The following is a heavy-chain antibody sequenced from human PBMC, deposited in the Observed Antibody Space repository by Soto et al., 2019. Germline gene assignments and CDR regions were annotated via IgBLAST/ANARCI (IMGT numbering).Heavy chain of an antibody. CDR1: GDTFTNHV. V-gene: IGHV1-69*12. J-gene: IGHJ4*02. CDR2: IISLFGTP. CDR3: ARVLGSGYDRGDY. D-gene: IGHD5-12*01. Sequence: QVQLVQSGDEVKKPGSSVKVSCKASGDTFTNHVFNWVRQAPGQGLEWMGGIISLFGTPNYSRRFQGRVTVTADESPGKSYEGLSRLRSDDTGVYFCARVLGSGYDRGDYWGQGTLVTVSS.